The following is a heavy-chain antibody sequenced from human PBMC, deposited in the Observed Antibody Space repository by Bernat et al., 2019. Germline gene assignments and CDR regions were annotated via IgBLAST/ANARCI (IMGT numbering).Heavy chain of an antibody. D-gene: IGHD2-21*01. CDR2: IYYSGST. V-gene: IGHV4-59*01. Sequence: QVQLQESGPGLVKLSETLSLTCTVSGCSISSYYWSWILQPPGKGLEWIGFIYYSGSTKNNPSLKSRVTISVDTSKNQFSLKLSSVTAADTAVYYCAGDTWGLGNAFDIWGRGTMVTVSS. CDR1: GCSISSYY. J-gene: IGHJ3*02. CDR3: AGDTWGLGNAFDI.